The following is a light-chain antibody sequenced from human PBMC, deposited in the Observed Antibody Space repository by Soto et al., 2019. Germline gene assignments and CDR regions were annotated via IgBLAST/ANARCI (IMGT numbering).Light chain of an antibody. J-gene: IGLJ3*02. Sequence: QSALTQPASVSGSPGQSITISCTGSSSDVGAYNYVSWYQQHPGKAPRLMIYGVTNRPSGVSNRFSGSKSGNTASLPISGLRAEDEADYYCSSYTSGSTLVVFGGGTKVTVL. CDR2: GVT. CDR3: SSYTSGSTLVV. V-gene: IGLV2-14*01. CDR1: SSDVGAYNY.